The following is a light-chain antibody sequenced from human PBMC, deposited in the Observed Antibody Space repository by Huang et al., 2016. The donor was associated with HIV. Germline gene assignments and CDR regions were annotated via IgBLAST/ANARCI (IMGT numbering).Light chain of an antibody. CDR1: QGISSY. J-gene: IGKJ1*01. Sequence: IQLTQSPSSLSASVGDRVTITCRASQGISSYLAWYQQRPGKAPKLLIYAASNLQTGVPSRFSGSGARTAFTLTINSLQPEDFATYYCQQVNNYPWTFGQGTKVEIK. CDR3: QQVNNYPWT. V-gene: IGKV1-9*01. CDR2: AAS.